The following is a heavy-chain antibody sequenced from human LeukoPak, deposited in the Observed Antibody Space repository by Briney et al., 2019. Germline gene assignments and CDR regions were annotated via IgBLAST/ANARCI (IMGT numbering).Heavy chain of an antibody. CDR1: GFTFSSYS. J-gene: IGHJ4*02. V-gene: IGHV3-21*01. CDR2: ISFSSSYI. Sequence: GGSLRLSCAASGFTFSSYSMNWVRQAPGKGLEWVSSISFSSSYIHYADSVKGRFTISRDNAKNSLYLQMNSLRAEDTAVYYCARGTLRFLISTAGPSFEYSGQGSLVTVSS. CDR3: ARGTLRFLISTAGPSFEY. D-gene: IGHD3-3*01.